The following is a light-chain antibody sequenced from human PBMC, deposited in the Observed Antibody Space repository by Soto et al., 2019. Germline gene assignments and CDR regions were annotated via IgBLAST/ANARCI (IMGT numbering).Light chain of an antibody. V-gene: IGKV3-15*01. CDR3: HQYKNWLMYS. Sequence: EIVMTQSPATLSVSPGERATLSCRASQSVSSNLAWYQQKPGQAPRLLIYGASTRATGIPARFSGSGSGTEFNLTIISLQSEDFAVYYCHQYKNWLMYSVGQGTKLEIK. J-gene: IGKJ2*01. CDR1: QSVSSN. CDR2: GAS.